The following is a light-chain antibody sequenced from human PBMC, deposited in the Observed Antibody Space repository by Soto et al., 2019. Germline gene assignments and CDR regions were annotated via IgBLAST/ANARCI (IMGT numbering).Light chain of an antibody. CDR2: GAS. CDR3: QQYNYWPRT. V-gene: IGKV3-15*01. J-gene: IGKJ1*01. Sequence: EIVMTQSPATVSVSPGERVTLSCRASQSVSSNLAWYQQKPGQAPRLLIYGASTRATDIPVRFSGSRSGTEFTPTVSSLQSEDFAVYYCQQYNYWPRTFGQGTKVEIK. CDR1: QSVSSN.